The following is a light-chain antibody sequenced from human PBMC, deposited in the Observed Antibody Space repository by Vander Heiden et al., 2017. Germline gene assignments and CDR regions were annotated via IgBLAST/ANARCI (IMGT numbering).Light chain of an antibody. J-gene: IGKJ1*01. CDR1: QSVSTK. CDR2: GAS. CDR3: LQYNKWGET. V-gene: IGKV3-15*01. Sequence: EIVMTQSPATLSVSPGERATLSCRASQSVSTKLGWYQQKPGQAPRLLIYGASTRATGIPARFSASASGTEFTLTISSLQSEDFAVYYCLQYNKWGETFGQGTKVEIK.